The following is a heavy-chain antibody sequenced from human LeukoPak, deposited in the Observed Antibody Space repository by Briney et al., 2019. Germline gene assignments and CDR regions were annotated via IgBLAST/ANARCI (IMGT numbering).Heavy chain of an antibody. CDR3: AKDQRFCSGGYRYGWFDP. V-gene: IGHV3-23*01. Sequence: GGSLRLSCAASGFTFSAYGMGWVRQAPGKGLEWVSAISVSGDITNYADSVKGRFTISRDNSKNTVSLQMNGLRAEDTALYYCAKDQRFCSGGYRYGWFDPWGQGTLVTVSS. D-gene: IGHD2-15*01. J-gene: IGHJ5*02. CDR1: GFTFSAYG. CDR2: ISVSGDIT.